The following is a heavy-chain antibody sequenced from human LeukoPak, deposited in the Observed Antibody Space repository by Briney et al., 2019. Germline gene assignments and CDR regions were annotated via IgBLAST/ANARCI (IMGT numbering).Heavy chain of an antibody. Sequence: GGSLRLSCAASGFTFSSYWMAWVRQAPGKGLEWVGNINQDGGANFSVDSVKGRFTISRDNARNSLYLQMNNLRVEDTGIYYCATSHDSSGNNWGQGTLVTVSS. CDR3: ATSHDSSGNN. CDR1: GFTFSSYW. V-gene: IGHV3-7*01. D-gene: IGHD3-22*01. CDR2: INQDGGAN. J-gene: IGHJ4*02.